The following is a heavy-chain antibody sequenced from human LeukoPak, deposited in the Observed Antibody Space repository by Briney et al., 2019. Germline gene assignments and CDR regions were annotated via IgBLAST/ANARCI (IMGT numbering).Heavy chain of an antibody. CDR2: ISSSGSTI. J-gene: IGHJ3*02. Sequence: LSLTCTVSGGSISGSYWSWIRQPPGKGLEWVSYISSSGSTIYYADSVKGRFTISRDNAKNSLYLQMNSLRAEDTAVYYCARDGSMVVDAFDIWGQGTMVTVSS. CDR1: GGSISGSY. CDR3: ARDGSMVVDAFDI. V-gene: IGHV3-11*04. D-gene: IGHD2-15*01.